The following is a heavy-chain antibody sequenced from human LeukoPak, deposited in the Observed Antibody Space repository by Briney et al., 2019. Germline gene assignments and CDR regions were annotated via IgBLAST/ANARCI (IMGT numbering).Heavy chain of an antibody. J-gene: IGHJ4*02. V-gene: IGHV1-69*01. Sequence: SVKVSCKASGGTLSSYAISWVRQAPGQGLEWMGGIIPIFGTANYAQKFQGRVTITADESTSTTYMELSSLRSEDTAVYYCASSSSAIGSQTAYWGQGTLVTVSS. D-gene: IGHD6-19*01. CDR1: GGTLSSYA. CDR3: ASSSSAIGSQTAY. CDR2: IIPIFGTA.